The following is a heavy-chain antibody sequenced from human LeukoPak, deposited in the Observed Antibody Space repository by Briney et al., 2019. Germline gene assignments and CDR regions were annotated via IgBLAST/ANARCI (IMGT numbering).Heavy chain of an antibody. CDR3: ARDLGWDLPLAY. CDR1: GFTFSSYW. V-gene: IGHV3-74*01. D-gene: IGHD1-26*01. CDR2: INSDGGST. Sequence: GGSLRLSCAASGFTFSSYWMSWVRQAPGKGLVWVSRINSDGGSTSYADSVKGRFTISRDNAKNTLYLQMNSLRAEDTAVYYCARDLGWDLPLAYWGQGTLVTVSS. J-gene: IGHJ4*02.